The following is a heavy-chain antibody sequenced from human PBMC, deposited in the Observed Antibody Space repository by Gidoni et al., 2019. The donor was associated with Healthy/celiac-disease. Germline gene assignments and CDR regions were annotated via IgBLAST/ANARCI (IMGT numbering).Heavy chain of an antibody. V-gene: IGHV3-21*01. D-gene: IGHD2-2*02. Sequence: EVQLVESGGGLVKPGGSLRLSCAASGFTFSSFSMTWVRQAPGKGLEWVSSISSSSSYIYYADSVKGRFTISRDNAKNSLYLQMNSLRAEDTAVYYCARDLRQIVVVPAAIEDWYFDLWGRGTLVTVSS. CDR1: GFTFSSFS. CDR2: ISSSSSYI. CDR3: ARDLRQIVVVPAAIEDWYFDL. J-gene: IGHJ2*01.